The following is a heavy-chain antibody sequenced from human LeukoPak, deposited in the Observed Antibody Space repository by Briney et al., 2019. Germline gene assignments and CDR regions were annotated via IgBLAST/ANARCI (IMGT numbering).Heavy chain of an antibody. CDR3: ARDIHYDSSGYYYYDAFDI. CDR1: GFTFSNYW. Sequence: GKSLRLSCAASGFTFSNYWMNWVRQAPGKGLEWVANVKEDGSEIYYVDSVKGRFTISRDNAKNSLYLQMNSLRAEDTAVYYCARDIHYDSSGYYYYDAFDIWGQGTMVTVSS. D-gene: IGHD3-22*01. CDR2: VKEDGSEI. V-gene: IGHV3-7*01. J-gene: IGHJ3*02.